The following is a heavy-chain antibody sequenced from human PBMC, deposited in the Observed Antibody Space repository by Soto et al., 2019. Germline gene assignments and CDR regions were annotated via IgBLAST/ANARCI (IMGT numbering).Heavy chain of an antibody. CDR3: ARAEVIVVPAATDYYYYGMDV. J-gene: IGHJ6*02. V-gene: IGHV3-33*01. D-gene: IGHD2-2*01. CDR1: GFTFSSYG. Sequence: QPGGSLRLSCAASGFTFSSYGMHWVRQAPGRGLEWVAVIWYDGSNKYYADSVKGRFTISRDNSKNTLYLQMNSLRAEDTAVYYCARAEVIVVPAATDYYYYGMDVWGQGTTVTVSS. CDR2: IWYDGSNK.